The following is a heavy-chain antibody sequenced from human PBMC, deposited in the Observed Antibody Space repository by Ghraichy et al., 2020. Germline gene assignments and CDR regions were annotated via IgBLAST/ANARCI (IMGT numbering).Heavy chain of an antibody. CDR1: GFTFSSYA. V-gene: IGHV3-30*04. D-gene: IGHD4-17*01. CDR3: ARDRGWGYGDHSDAFDI. Sequence: GESLNISCAASGFTFSSYAMHWVRQAPGKGLEWVAVISYDGSNKYYADSVKGRFTISRDNSKNTLYLQMNSLRAEDTAVYYCARDRGWGYGDHSDAFDIWGQGTRVTVSS. J-gene: IGHJ3*02. CDR2: ISYDGSNK.